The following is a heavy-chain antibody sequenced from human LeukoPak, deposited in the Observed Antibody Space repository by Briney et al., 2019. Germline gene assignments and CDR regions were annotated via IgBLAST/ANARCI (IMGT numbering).Heavy chain of an antibody. Sequence: GGSLRLSCAASGFTFSSYWMSWVRQAPGKGLEWVANIKQDGSGKYYVDSVKGRFTISRDNAKNSLYLQMNSLRAEDTAVYYCARGRWIQLWLRMYNWFDPWGQGTLVTVSS. V-gene: IGHV3-7*01. CDR3: ARGRWIQLWLRMYNWFDP. CDR2: IKQDGSGK. CDR1: GFTFSSYW. D-gene: IGHD5-18*01. J-gene: IGHJ5*02.